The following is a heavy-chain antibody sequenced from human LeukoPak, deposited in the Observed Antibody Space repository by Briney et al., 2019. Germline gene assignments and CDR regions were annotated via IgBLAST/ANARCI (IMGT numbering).Heavy chain of an antibody. Sequence: PGGSLRLSCAASGFKFNIFAMSWVRQAPGKGLEWVSAISTTGGSTYYADSVKGRFTVSRDNSKNTLSLQMDSLRVEDTALYYCAKDWTTVVTPKGYYFDSWGQGTLVTVSS. D-gene: IGHD4-23*01. CDR3: AKDWTTVVTPKGYYFDS. V-gene: IGHV3-23*01. J-gene: IGHJ4*02. CDR2: ISTTGGST. CDR1: GFKFNIFA.